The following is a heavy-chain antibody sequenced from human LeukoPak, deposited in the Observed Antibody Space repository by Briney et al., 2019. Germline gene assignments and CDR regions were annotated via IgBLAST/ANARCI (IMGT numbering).Heavy chain of an antibody. CDR2: ISGSGGST. CDR1: GFTFSTYA. Sequence: GGSLGLSCAASGFTFSTYAMSWVRQAPGKGLEWVSGISGSGGSTFYADSVKGRFTISRDNSKNTLYLQMNSLRAEDTAVYYCAKDRAYYSDSSGYYLVRAYDYWGQGTLVTVSS. V-gene: IGHV3-23*01. J-gene: IGHJ4*02. CDR3: AKDRAYYSDSSGYYLVRAYDY. D-gene: IGHD3-22*01.